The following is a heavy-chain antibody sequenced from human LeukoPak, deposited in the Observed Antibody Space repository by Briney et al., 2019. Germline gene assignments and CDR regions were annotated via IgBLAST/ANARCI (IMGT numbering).Heavy chain of an antibody. J-gene: IGHJ6*03. CDR2: IYTSGSN. D-gene: IGHD4-23*01. Sequence: SETLSLTRTVSGGSISSYYWSWIRQPAGKGLEWIGRIYTSGSNNYNPSLKSRVTMSVDTSKNQFSLKLSSVTAADTAMYHCAREVADYGGYYYYHYMDVWGKGTTVTISS. CDR3: AREVADYGGYYYYHYMDV. CDR1: GGSISSYY. V-gene: IGHV4-4*07.